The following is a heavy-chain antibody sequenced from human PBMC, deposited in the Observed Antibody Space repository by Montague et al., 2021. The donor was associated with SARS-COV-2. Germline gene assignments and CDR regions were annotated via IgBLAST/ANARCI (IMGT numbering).Heavy chain of an antibody. CDR1: GGSISSSSYY. CDR2: IYYSGST. CDR3: ARQDPYSKQKFYYYYYYMDV. V-gene: IGHV4-39*01. D-gene: IGHD4-11*01. Sequence: SETLSLTCTVTGGSISSSSYYWGWIRQPPGKGLEWIGSIYYSGSTYYNPSLKSRVTISVDTSKNQFSPKLSSVTAADTAVYYCARQDPYSKQKFYYYYYYMDVWGKGTTVTVSS. J-gene: IGHJ6*03.